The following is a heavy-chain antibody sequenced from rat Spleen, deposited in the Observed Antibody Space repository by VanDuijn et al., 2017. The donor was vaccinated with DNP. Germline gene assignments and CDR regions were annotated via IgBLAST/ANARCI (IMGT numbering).Heavy chain of an antibody. CDR2: ISYSGGT. CDR3: ARWTRYFDY. D-gene: IGHD1-5*01. V-gene: IGHV3-1*01. Sequence: DVHLQESGPGLVKPAQSLSLTCFVTGYSITSTYWAWIRKFPGNKMEWMGYISYSGGTSYHPSLKSRISITRDTSKNHFFLHLNSVTTEDTATYYCARWTRYFDYWGQGTLVTVSS. CDR1: GYSITSTY. J-gene: IGHJ3*01.